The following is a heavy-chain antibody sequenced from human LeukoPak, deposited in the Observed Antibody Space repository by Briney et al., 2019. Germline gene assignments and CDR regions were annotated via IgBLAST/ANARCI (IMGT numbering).Heavy chain of an antibody. J-gene: IGHJ3*02. CDR3: AKDMSTRPHAFDI. V-gene: IGHV3-9*01. CDR1: GFTFDDYA. D-gene: IGHD5/OR15-5a*01. Sequence: PGGSLRPSCAASGFTFDDYAMHWVRQAPGKGLEWVSGISWNSGSIGYADSVKGRFTISRDNAKNSLYLQMNSLRAEDAALYYCAKDMSTRPHAFDIWGQGTMVTVSS. CDR2: ISWNSGSI.